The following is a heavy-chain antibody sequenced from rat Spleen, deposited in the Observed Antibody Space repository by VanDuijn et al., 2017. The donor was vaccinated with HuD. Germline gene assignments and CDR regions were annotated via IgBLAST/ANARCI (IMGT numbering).Heavy chain of an antibody. CDR3: ASLYSSYSLYYFDY. D-gene: IGHD1-2*01. CDR2: INSAGST. J-gene: IGHJ2*01. CDR1: AYSITSSYR. V-gene: IGHV3-3*01. Sequence: EVPLQESGPGLVKPSQSLSLTCSVTAYSITSSYRWNWIRQFPGNKLEWIGYINSAGSTNYNPSLKSRISITRDTSKNQFFLQVNSVTTEDTATYYCASLYSSYSLYYFDYWGQGVMVTVSS.